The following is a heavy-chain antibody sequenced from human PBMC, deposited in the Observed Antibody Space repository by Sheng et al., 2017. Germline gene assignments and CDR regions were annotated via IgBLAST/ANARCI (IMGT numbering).Heavy chain of an antibody. CDR3: ARAKSELLPNLDY. CDR1: GFTFSSYA. Sequence: QVQLVESGGGVVQPGRSLRLSCAASGFTFSSYAMHWVRQAPGKGLEWVAVISYDGSNKYYADSVKGRFTISRDNSKNTLYLQMNSLRAEDTAVYYCARAKSELLPNLDYWGQGTLVTVSS. V-gene: IGHV3-30*04. J-gene: IGHJ4*02. D-gene: IGHD1-26*01. CDR2: ISYDGSNK.